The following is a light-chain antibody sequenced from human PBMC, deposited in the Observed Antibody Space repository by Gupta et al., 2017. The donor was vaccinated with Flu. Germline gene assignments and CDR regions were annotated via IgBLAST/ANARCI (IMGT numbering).Light chain of an antibody. J-gene: IGLJ3*02. CDR2: EDN. Sequence: NIMLTQPHSVSESPGKTVTISCTRSSGNIASHYVQWFQQRPGSAPTTVIYEDNQRPSGVPDRFSGSNDSSSNAASLTISGQKTEDEADYYCQSYDSSNQWVFGGGTKVTVL. V-gene: IGLV6-57*03. CDR3: QSYDSSNQWV. CDR1: SGNIASHY.